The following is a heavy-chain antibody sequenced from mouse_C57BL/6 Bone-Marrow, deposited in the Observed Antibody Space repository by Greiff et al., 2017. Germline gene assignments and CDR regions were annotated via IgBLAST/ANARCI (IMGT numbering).Heavy chain of an antibody. V-gene: IGHV14-4*01. CDR1: GFNIKDDY. Sequence: EVHLVESGAELVRPGASVKLSCTASGFNIKDDYMHWVKQRPEQGLELIGWIDPENGDTEYASKFQGKATITADTSSNTAYLQLSSLTSEDTAVYYCTTLNDYDWYFDVWGTGTTVTVSS. J-gene: IGHJ1*03. CDR2: IDPENGDT. CDR3: TTLNDYDWYFDV. D-gene: IGHD2-4*01.